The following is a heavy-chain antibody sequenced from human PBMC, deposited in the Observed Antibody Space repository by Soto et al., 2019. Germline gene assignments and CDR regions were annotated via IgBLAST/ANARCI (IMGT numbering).Heavy chain of an antibody. J-gene: IGHJ3*02. CDR1: GGSISSYY. V-gene: IGHV4-59*08. Sequence: SETLSLTCTVSGGSISSYYWSWIRQPPGKGLEWIGYIYYGGSTNYNPSLKSRVTISVDTSKNQFSLKLSSVTAADTAVYYCARPRYSYGPSDAFDIWGQGTMVTVSS. CDR2: IYYGGST. CDR3: ARPRYSYGPSDAFDI. D-gene: IGHD5-18*01.